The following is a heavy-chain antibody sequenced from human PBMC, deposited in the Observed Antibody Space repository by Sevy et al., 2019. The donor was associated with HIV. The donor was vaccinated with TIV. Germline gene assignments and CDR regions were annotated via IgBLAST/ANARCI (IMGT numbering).Heavy chain of an antibody. CDR2: ISAYNGNT. Sequence: ASVKVSCKASGYTFTSYGISWVRQAPGQGLEWMGWISAYNGNTNYAQKFQGRVTMTTDTSTSTAYMELRSLGSDDTAVYYCARGGELGYCSSTSCYPFDYWGQGTLVTVSS. CDR1: GYTFTSYG. J-gene: IGHJ4*02. V-gene: IGHV1-18*04. D-gene: IGHD2-2*01. CDR3: ARGGELGYCSSTSCYPFDY.